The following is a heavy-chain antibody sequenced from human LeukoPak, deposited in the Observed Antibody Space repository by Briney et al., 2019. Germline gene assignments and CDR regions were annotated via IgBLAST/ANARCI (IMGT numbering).Heavy chain of an antibody. CDR3: ARAGLYCSSTSCWRGYYYYGMDV. V-gene: IGHV4-39*07. CDR1: GGSISSSSYY. CDR2: IYHSGST. D-gene: IGHD2-2*01. J-gene: IGHJ6*02. Sequence: SETLSLTCTVSGGSISSSSYYWGWIRQPPGKGLEWIGEIYHSGSTNYNPSLKSRVTISVDKSKNQFSLKLSSVTAADTAVYYCARAGLYCSSTSCWRGYYYYGMDVWGQGTTVTVSS.